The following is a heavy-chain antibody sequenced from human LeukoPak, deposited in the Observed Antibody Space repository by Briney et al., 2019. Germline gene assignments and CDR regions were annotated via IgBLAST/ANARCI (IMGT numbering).Heavy chain of an antibody. CDR1: GFTFSDFS. CDR3: ARVAYSGYDV. Sequence: MSGGSLRLSCAASGFTFSDFSMNWVRQAPGKGLEWVSFVSSGSSYMYYADSVEGRVTISRDNAKNSLYLQMNSLRAEDTAVYYCARVAYSGYDVWGQGTLVTVSS. D-gene: IGHD5-12*01. CDR2: VSSGSSYM. V-gene: IGHV3-21*01. J-gene: IGHJ4*02.